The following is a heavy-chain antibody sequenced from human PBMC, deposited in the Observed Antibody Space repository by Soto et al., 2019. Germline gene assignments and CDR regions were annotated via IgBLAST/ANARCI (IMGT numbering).Heavy chain of an antibody. Sequence: PSETLSLTCTVSGGSISSYYWSWIRQPAGKGLEWIGRIYTSGSTNYNPSLKSRVTMSVDTSKNQFSLKLSSVTAADTAVYYCARGVELWFGETSFPYFSPWGQGTLVTVSS. CDR1: GGSISSYY. J-gene: IGHJ5*02. CDR3: ARGVELWFGETSFPYFSP. V-gene: IGHV4-4*07. D-gene: IGHD3-10*01. CDR2: IYTSGST.